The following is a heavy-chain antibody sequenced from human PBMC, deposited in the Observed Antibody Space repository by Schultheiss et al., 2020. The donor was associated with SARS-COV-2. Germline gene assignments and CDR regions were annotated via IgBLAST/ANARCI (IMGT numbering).Heavy chain of an antibody. J-gene: IGHJ6*03. CDR1: GFTFSNYA. V-gene: IGHV3-30*14. Sequence: GGSLRLSCAASGFTFSNYAMNWVRQAPGKGLEWVAVISYDGSNKYYADSVKGRFTISRDNSKNTLYLQMKSLRAEDTAVYYCAREREYQLQPYYYYYYMDVWGKGTTVTVSS. D-gene: IGHD2-2*01. CDR3: AREREYQLQPYYYYYYMDV. CDR2: ISYDGSNK.